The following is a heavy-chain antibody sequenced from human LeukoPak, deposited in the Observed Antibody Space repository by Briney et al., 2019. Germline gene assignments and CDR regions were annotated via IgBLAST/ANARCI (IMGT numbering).Heavy chain of an antibody. CDR1: GGSISSYY. CDR2: IYNSGST. CDR3: ARVPAAGTDWYFDL. J-gene: IGHJ2*01. V-gene: IGHV4-4*09. D-gene: IGHD6-13*01. Sequence: PSETLSLTCTVSGGSISSYYWSWIRQPPGKGLEWIGYIYNSGSTYYNPSLKSRVTISVDTSKNQFSLKLSSVTAADTAVYYCARVPAAGTDWYFDLWGRGTLVTVSS.